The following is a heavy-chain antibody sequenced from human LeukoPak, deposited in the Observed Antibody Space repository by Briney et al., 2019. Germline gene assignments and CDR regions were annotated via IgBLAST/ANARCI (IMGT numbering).Heavy chain of an antibody. CDR3: ARSTGSTMFIDY. CDR2: IYYSGNT. CDR1: GGSISSSSYY. D-gene: IGHD3-10*02. V-gene: IGHV4-61*01. Sequence: SETLSLTCTVSGGSISSSSYYWSWIRQPPGKGLEWLGYIYYSGNTDYNPSLKSRVAISVDTSKNQFSLKLSSVTAADTAVYYCARSTGSTMFIDYWGQGTLVTVSP. J-gene: IGHJ4*02.